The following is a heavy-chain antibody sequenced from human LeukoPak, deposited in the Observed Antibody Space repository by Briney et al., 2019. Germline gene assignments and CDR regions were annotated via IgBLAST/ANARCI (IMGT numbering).Heavy chain of an antibody. D-gene: IGHD2-15*01. CDR2: TKPDGTAE. CDR3: ARDGGLHTNFDY. Sequence: GSLRLSCAASGFTFRNYWMGWVRQAPGKGLEGVANTKPDGTAEYYADSVRGRFTTSRDNANNFLYLQMNSLRGEDTAVYYCARDGGLHTNFDYWGQGTLVTVSS. CDR1: GFTFRNYW. J-gene: IGHJ4*02. V-gene: IGHV3-7*01.